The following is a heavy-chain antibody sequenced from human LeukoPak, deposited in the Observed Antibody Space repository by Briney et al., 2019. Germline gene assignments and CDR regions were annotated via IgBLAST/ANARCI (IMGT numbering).Heavy chain of an antibody. D-gene: IGHD3-10*01. CDR3: AKDPRGYYYGMDV. J-gene: IGHJ6*04. Sequence: GGSLRLSCAASGFAFSNYAMSWVRQAPGKGLEWVSAISGSGVSTYYVDSVKGRFTISRDNSKNTLYLQMNGLRAEDTAVYYCAKDPRGYYYGMDVWGKGTTVTVSS. CDR2: ISGSGVST. CDR1: GFAFSNYA. V-gene: IGHV3-23*01.